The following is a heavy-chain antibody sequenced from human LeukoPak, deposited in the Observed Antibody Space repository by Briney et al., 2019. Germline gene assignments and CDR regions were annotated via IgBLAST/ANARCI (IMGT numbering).Heavy chain of an antibody. V-gene: IGHV4-39*07. CDR2: INHSGST. J-gene: IGHJ4*02. CDR1: GGSISSSSYY. Sequence: SETLSLTCTVSGGSISSSSYYWGWIRQPPGKGLEWIGEINHSGSTNYNPSLKSRVTISVDTSKNQFSLKLSSVTAADTAVYYCARIGPLVGATRLFDYWGQGTLVTVSS. CDR3: ARIGPLVGATRLFDY. D-gene: IGHD1-26*01.